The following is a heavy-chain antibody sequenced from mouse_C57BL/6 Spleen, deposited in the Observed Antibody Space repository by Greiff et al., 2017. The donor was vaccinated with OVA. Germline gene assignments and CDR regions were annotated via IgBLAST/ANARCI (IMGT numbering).Heavy chain of an antibody. CDR3: AREGYDYDEGGYAMDY. CDR1: GYTFTSYW. J-gene: IGHJ4*01. CDR2: INPSNGGT. Sequence: VQLQQPGTELVKPGASVKLSCKASGYTFTSYWMHWVKQRPGQGLEWIGNINPSNGGTNYNEKFKSKATLTVDKSSSTAYMQLSSLTSEDSAVYYCAREGYDYDEGGYAMDYWGQGTSVTVSS. D-gene: IGHD2-4*01. V-gene: IGHV1-53*01.